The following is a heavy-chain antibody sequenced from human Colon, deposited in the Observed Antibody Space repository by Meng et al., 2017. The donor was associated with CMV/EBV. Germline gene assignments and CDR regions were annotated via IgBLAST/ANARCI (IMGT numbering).Heavy chain of an antibody. J-gene: IGHJ4*02. CDR3: ARDGGYYDSSGYPVGLDD. CDR1: GFTFSSYE. CDR2: ISGSVSTI. Sequence: GGSLRLSCAASGFTFSSYEMNWVRQSPGKGLEWVSYISGSVSTIYYADSVKGRFTISRDNANNSLYLQMNSLSAEDTAVYYCARDGGYYDSSGYPVGLDDWGQGTLVTVSS. V-gene: IGHV3-48*03. D-gene: IGHD3-22*01.